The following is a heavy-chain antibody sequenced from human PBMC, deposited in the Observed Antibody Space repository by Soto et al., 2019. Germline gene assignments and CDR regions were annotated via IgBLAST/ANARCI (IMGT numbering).Heavy chain of an antibody. J-gene: IGHJ1*01. CDR1: GGSISSSSYY. Sequence: PSETPSLTCTVSGGSISSSSYYWGWIRQPPGKGLEWIGSIYYSGSTYYNPSLKSRVTISVDTSKNQFSLKLSSVTAADTAVYYCAGARCSGGSCTIQHWGQGTLVTVSS. CDR2: IYYSGST. V-gene: IGHV4-39*05. CDR3: AGARCSGGSCTIQH. D-gene: IGHD2-15*01.